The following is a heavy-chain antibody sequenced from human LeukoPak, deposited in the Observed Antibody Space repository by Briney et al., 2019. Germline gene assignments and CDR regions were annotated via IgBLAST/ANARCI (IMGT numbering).Heavy chain of an antibody. CDR1: GGSISSSSYD. V-gene: IGHV4-39*07. CDR2: IYYSGST. J-gene: IGHJ6*03. CDR3: ARDGGWPYYYYYMDV. Sequence: PSETLSLTCTVFGGSISSSSYDWGWIRQPPGKGLEWIGSIYYSGSTYYNPSLKSRVTISVDTSKNQFSLKLSSVTAADTAVYYCARDGGWPYYYYYMDVWGKGTTVTVSS. D-gene: IGHD6-19*01.